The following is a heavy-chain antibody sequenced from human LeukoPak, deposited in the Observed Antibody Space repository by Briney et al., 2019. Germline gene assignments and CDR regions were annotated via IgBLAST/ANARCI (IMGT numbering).Heavy chain of an antibody. Sequence: GASVKVSCKASGYTFTGYYMHWVRQAPGQGLEWMGGIIPIFGTANYAQKFQGRVTITADESTSTAYMELSSLRSEDTAVYYCASNDYSISSSHNWFDPWGQGTLVTVSS. CDR2: IIPIFGTA. J-gene: IGHJ5*02. CDR1: GYTFTGYY. D-gene: IGHD4-11*01. CDR3: ASNDYSISSSHNWFDP. V-gene: IGHV1-69*13.